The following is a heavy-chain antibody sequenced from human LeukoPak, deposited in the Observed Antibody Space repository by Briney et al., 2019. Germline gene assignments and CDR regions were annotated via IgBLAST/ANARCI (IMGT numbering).Heavy chain of an antibody. CDR1: GFTFDDYA. CDR2: ISWNSGSI. Sequence: PGGSLRLSCAASGFTFDDYAMHWVRQAPGKGLEWVSGISWNSGSIGYADSVKGRFTISRDNAKNSLYLQMNSLRAEDTALYYCAKDTRFLEWLPIPYYYYDMDVWGQGTTVTVSS. V-gene: IGHV3-9*01. J-gene: IGHJ6*02. CDR3: AKDTRFLEWLPIPYYYYDMDV. D-gene: IGHD3-3*01.